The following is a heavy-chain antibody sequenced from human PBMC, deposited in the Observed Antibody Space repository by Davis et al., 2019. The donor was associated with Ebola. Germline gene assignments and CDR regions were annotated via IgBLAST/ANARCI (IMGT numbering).Heavy chain of an antibody. CDR1: GYTFTSYG. CDR2: INPSGGST. D-gene: IGHD4-23*01. Sequence: ASVKVSCKASGYTFTSYGISWVRQAPGQGLEWMAIINPSGGSTSYAQKFQGRVTMTRDTSTSTVYMELSSLRSEDTAVYYCARDLTTVGYNGLDVWGQGTAVTVSS. J-gene: IGHJ6*02. V-gene: IGHV1-46*03. CDR3: ARDLTTVGYNGLDV.